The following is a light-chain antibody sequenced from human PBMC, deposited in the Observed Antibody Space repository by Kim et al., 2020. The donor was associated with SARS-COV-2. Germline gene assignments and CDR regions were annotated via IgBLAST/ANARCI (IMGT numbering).Light chain of an antibody. J-gene: IGKJ1*01. Sequence: ASVEDRVTIACRASQDINNHLAWFQQKPGKAPKSLIFATSSLQTGVPSKFSGSRSGTDFTLTISTLQPEDSATYYCQQYKSYPPTFGQGTKVDIK. V-gene: IGKV1-16*02. CDR3: QQYKSYPPT. CDR1: QDINNH. CDR2: ATS.